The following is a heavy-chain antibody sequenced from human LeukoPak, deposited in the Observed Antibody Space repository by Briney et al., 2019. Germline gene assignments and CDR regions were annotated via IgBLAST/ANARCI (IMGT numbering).Heavy chain of an antibody. V-gene: IGHV3-30*02. D-gene: IGHD3-10*01. CDR1: GFSFRNYG. CDR3: ARDRGVSGNYYDY. CDR2: IRSDSSYK. Sequence: TGGSLRLSCVASGFSFRNYGMHWVRQAPGKGLEWVTFIRSDSSYKYYADSVKGRFTTSRDNSKSTLDLQMNSLRPEDTALYYCARDRGVSGNYYDYWGQGTLVTVSS. J-gene: IGHJ4*02.